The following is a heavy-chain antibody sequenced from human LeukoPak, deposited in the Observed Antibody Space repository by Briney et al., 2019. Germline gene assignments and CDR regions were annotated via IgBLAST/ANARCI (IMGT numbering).Heavy chain of an antibody. CDR2: IHYSGNT. V-gene: IGHV4-39*01. D-gene: IGHD4-17*01. CDR1: GGSISSSNYY. Sequence: PSETLSLTCTVSGGSISSSNYYWGWIRQPPGKGLEWIGTIHYSGNTYYNPSLKSRVAISVDTSKNQFSLRLSSVTAADTAAYYCARDFGDYRVDYWGQGTLVTVSS. J-gene: IGHJ4*02. CDR3: ARDFGDYRVDY.